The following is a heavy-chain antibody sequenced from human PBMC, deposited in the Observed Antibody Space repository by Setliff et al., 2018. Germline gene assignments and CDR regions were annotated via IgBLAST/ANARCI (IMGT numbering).Heavy chain of an antibody. J-gene: IGHJ4*02. CDR1: GYSFTSYY. D-gene: IGHD3-10*01. CDR3: ARAGMAAANKKGVFEH. V-gene: IGHV1-46*01. CDR2: INIGGGSA. Sequence: ASVKVSCKASGYSFTSYYMYWLRQAPGQGPEWIGIINIGGGSASYEQKFQDRVTMTRDTSTSTVYLELSDLRSEDTAVYYCARAGMAAANKKGVFEHWGQGTLVTVSS.